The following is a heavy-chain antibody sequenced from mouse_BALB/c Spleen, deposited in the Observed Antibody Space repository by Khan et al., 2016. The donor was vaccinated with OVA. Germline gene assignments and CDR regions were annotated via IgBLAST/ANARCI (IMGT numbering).Heavy chain of an antibody. D-gene: IGHD1-1*01. Sequence: VQLQQPGPELVKPGASVKISCKASGYYFNGYFMHWVMQSHGKSLEWIGRINPHFGETFYNQKFVDKATLTVDESSSTAHLELRSLASEDSAVYYCARIYGSDFGYWGQGTTLTVSS. CDR2: INPHFGET. CDR1: GYYFNGYF. J-gene: IGHJ2*01. V-gene: IGHV1-20*02. CDR3: ARIYGSDFGY.